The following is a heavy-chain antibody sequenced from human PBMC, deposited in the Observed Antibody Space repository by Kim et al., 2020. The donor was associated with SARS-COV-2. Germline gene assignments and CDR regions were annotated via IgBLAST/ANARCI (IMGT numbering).Heavy chain of an antibody. J-gene: IGHJ6*03. V-gene: IGHV3-9*01. Sequence: KGRFTSSRDNAKNSLYLQMNSLRAEDTALYYCAKDIQREYYYYFYMDVWGKGTTVTVSS. CDR3: AKDIQREYYYYFYMDV. D-gene: IGHD1-26*01.